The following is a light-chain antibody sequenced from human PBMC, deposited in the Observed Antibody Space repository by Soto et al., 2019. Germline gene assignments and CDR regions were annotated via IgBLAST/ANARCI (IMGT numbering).Light chain of an antibody. Sequence: QAVVTQPPSVSAAPGQKVIISCSGNRSNIASNVVSWYQQVPGAAPKLLLYDNDRRPSGIPDRFSGSKSGTSATLGITGLQTGDEADYYCGAWDDSLSIVMFGGGTKVTVL. CDR2: DND. J-gene: IGLJ3*02. V-gene: IGLV1-51*01. CDR1: RSNIASNV. CDR3: GAWDDSLSIVM.